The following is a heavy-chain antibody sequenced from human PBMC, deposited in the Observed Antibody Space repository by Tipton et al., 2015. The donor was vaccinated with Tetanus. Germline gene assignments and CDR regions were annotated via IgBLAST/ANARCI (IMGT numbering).Heavy chain of an antibody. CDR1: GTSISRSGHY. V-gene: IGHV4-61*08. Sequence: TLSLTCTVSGTSISRSGHYWTWVRQPPGKEPGWVGYVYHSGATNYHPSLKSRLAISADTSKNQFSLNLRSVITADTAVYYCARANNDYPKKGPFDSWGQGTLVIVSS. J-gene: IGHJ4*02. CDR3: ARANNDYPKKGPFDS. D-gene: IGHD5-12*01. CDR2: VYHSGAT.